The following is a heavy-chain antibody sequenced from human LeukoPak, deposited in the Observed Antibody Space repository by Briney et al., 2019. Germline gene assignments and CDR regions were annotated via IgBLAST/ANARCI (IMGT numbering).Heavy chain of an antibody. CDR3: ARGHGSFDY. V-gene: IGHV3-9*01. CDR2: ISWNSGSI. D-gene: IGHD3-10*01. J-gene: IGHJ4*02. CDR1: GFTFDDYA. Sequence: GRSLRLSCAASGFTFDDYAMHWVRQAPGKGLEWVSGISWNSGSIGYADSVKGRFTISRDNAKNSLYLQMNSLRAEDTAVYYCARGHGSFDYWGQGTLVTVSS.